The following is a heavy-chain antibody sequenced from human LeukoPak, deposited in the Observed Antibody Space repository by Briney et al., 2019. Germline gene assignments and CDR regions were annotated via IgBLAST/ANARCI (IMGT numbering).Heavy chain of an antibody. CDR2: ISGSGGST. Sequence: GGSLRLSCTASGFTFSSYAMSWVRQAPGKGLEWVSVISGSGGSTYYGDSVKGRFTISRDNSKDTLYLQMNSLRAEDTAVYYCAKDGVVTITFDYWGQGTLVTVSS. D-gene: IGHD3-16*01. J-gene: IGHJ4*02. CDR1: GFTFSSYA. V-gene: IGHV3-23*01. CDR3: AKDGVVTITFDY.